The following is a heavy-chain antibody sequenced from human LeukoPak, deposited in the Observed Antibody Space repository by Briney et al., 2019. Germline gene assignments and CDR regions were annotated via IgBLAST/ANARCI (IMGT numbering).Heavy chain of an antibody. CDR1: GFTFSDYY. CDR3: ARRRGYAAAAGTYSYYYYYYMDV. J-gene: IGHJ6*03. Sequence: PGGSLRLSCAASGFTFSDYYMSWLRQAPGKGLEWIGEINHSGSTNYNPSLKSRVTISVDTSKNQFPLKLSSVTAADTAVYYCARRRGYAAAAGTYSYYYYYYMDVWGKGTTVTVSS. D-gene: IGHD6-13*01. CDR2: INHSGST. V-gene: IGHV4-34*01.